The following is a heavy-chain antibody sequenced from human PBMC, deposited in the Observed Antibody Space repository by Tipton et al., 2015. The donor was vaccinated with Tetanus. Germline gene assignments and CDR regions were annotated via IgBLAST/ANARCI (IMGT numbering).Heavy chain of an antibody. J-gene: IGHJ4*02. V-gene: IGHV4-34*01. CDR1: GGSFKGYY. CDR2: IDHDGLS. D-gene: IGHD3-10*01. Sequence: GLVKPSETLSLTCDVSGGSFKGYYWTWVRQSPIKGLEWIGEIDHDGLSNYNPSLGSRVTISVDTSKRQFSLKLTSVTAADTAVYYCARGFSHDFGSGSYTNWGQGTLVTVSS. CDR3: ARGFSHDFGSGSYTN.